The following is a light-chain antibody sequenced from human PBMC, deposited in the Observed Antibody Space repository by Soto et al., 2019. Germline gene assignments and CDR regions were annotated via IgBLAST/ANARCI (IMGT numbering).Light chain of an antibody. V-gene: IGLV2-14*03. CDR1: RRDVGGYNS. Sequence: QSALTQPASVSGFPGQSITVSCTGSRRDVGGYNSVSWYQQHPAKAPKMIIYDVTSRPSGVSNRFSGSKSGNTASLTISGLQAEDDADYYCISFTTDNTFVVFGRGTKLTVL. CDR3: ISFTTDNTFVV. CDR2: DVT. J-gene: IGLJ2*01.